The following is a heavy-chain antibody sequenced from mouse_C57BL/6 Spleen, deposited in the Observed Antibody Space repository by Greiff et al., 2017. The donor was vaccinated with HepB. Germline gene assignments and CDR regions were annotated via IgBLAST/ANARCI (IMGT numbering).Heavy chain of an antibody. V-gene: IGHV5-9*01. CDR2: ISGGGGNT. CDR1: GFTFSSYT. J-gene: IGHJ1*03. D-gene: IGHD1-1*01. CDR3: ARGGITTVGDPWYFDV. Sequence: DVKLVESGGGLVKPGGSLKLSCAASGFTFSSYTMSWVRQTPEKRLEWVATISGGGGNTYYPDSVKGRFTISRDNAKNTLYLQMSSLRSEDTALYYCARGGITTVGDPWYFDVGGTGTTVTVSS.